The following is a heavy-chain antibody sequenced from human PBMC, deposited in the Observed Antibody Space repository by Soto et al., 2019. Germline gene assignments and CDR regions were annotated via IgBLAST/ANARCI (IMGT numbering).Heavy chain of an antibody. D-gene: IGHD3-3*01. CDR2: ISGSGSST. CDR3: ATLLVWLGAFDY. Sequence: GGSLRLSCAASGFTFNNYVMSWVRQAPGKGLEWVSGISGSGSSTYYADSVKGRFTISRDNAENSLYLQMNSLRTEDTAVYYCATLLVWLGAFDYSGQGTLLTVSS. J-gene: IGHJ4*01. CDR1: GFTFNNYV. V-gene: IGHV3-23*01.